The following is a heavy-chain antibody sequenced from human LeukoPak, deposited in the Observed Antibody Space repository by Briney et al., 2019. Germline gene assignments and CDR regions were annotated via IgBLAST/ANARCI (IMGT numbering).Heavy chain of an antibody. CDR3: ARDPLWGFGELSMGYFDY. Sequence: SVKVSCKASGGTFSSYAISWVRQAPGQGLEWVGGIISIFGTANYAQKLQGRVTITADESTSTAYMELSSLRSEDTAVYYCARDPLWGFGELSMGYFDYWGQGTLVTVSS. V-gene: IGHV1-69*13. D-gene: IGHD3-10*01. CDR1: GGTFSSYA. J-gene: IGHJ4*02. CDR2: IISIFGTA.